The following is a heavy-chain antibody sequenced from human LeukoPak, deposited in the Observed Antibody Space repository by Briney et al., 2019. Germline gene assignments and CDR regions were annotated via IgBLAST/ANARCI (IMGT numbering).Heavy chain of an antibody. Sequence: ASVKVSCKASGYTFTSYYMHWVRQAPRQGLEWMGIINPSGGSTSYAQKFQGRVTMTRDTSTSTVYMELSSLRAEDTAVYYCAKAEHDSSGYHRFDPWGQGTLVTVSS. J-gene: IGHJ5*02. CDR1: GYTFTSYY. CDR3: AKAEHDSSGYHRFDP. V-gene: IGHV1-46*01. D-gene: IGHD3-22*01. CDR2: INPSGGST.